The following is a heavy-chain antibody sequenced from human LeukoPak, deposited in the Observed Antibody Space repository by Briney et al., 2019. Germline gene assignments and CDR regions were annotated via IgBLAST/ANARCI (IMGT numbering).Heavy chain of an antibody. D-gene: IGHD2-2*01. CDR2: ISGSGGST. CDR3: ARRPAIFMDGVYYYSMDV. V-gene: IGHV3-23*01. J-gene: IGHJ6*02. CDR1: VCTFSSYS. Sequence: GGSLRLSWAASVCTFSSYSMSWVRKAPWKGLEWVSAISGSGGSTYYADSVKGRFAISRDNSKNTLFLQMHSLRAEDTAVYYCARRPAIFMDGVYYYSMDVWGQGTTVTVSS.